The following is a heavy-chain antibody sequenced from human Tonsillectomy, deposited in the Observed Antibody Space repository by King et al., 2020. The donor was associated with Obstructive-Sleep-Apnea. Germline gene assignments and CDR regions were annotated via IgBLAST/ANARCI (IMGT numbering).Heavy chain of an antibody. J-gene: IGHJ4*02. D-gene: IGHD5-18*01. CDR3: ARVDYGYNFGWYFDY. CDR2: IYYSGST. CDR1: GGSISSYY. V-gene: IGHV4-59*01. Sequence: VQLQESGPGLVKPSETLSLTCTVSGGSISSYYWSWIRQPPGKGLEWIGYIYYSGSTNYNPSLKSRVTISVDTSKNQFSLQLSSVTAADTAVYYCARVDYGYNFGWYFDYWGQGTLVTVSS.